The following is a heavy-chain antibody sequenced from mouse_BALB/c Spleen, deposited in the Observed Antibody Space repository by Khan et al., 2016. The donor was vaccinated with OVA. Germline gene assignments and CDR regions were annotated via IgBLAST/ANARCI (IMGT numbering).Heavy chain of an antibody. Sequence: QVRLQQSGAELVKPGASVKLSCKASGYTFTSYDMNWVRQRPEQGLEWIGWIFPGDGGTKYNEKFKGKATLTTDKSSSKAYSQLSRLTSEDSAVYFCARGGYGGFAYWGQGTLVTVSA. CDR3: ARGGYGGFAY. CDR1: GYTFTSYD. D-gene: IGHD2-14*01. CDR2: IFPGDGGT. V-gene: IGHV1-85*01. J-gene: IGHJ3*01.